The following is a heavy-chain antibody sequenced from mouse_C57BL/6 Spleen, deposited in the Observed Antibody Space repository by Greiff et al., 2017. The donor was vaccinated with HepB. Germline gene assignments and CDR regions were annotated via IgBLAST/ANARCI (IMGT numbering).Heavy chain of an antibody. CDR1: GFNIKDYY. CDR2: IDPEDGDT. Sequence: VQLQQSGAELVKPGASVKLSCTASGFNIKDYYMHWVKQRTEQGLEWIGRIDPEDGDTKYAPKVQGKATITADTSSNTAYLQLSSLTSEDTAVYYCALIPTVVAPAYWGQGTLVTVSA. J-gene: IGHJ3*01. CDR3: ALIPTVVAPAY. V-gene: IGHV14-2*01. D-gene: IGHD1-1*01.